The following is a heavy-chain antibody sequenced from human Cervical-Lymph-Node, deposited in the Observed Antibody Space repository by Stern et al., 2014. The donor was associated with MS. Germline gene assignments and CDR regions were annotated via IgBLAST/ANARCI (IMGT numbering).Heavy chain of an antibody. D-gene: IGHD5-12*01. J-gene: IGHJ4*02. V-gene: IGHV1-2*02. CDR1: GYTFTGYY. Sequence: VQLVESGAEVKKPGASVKVSCKASGYTFTGYYMHWVRQAPGQGLEGMGWINPKGGGTNYAQKFQGRVTMTRDTSISTAYMELNRLRSDDTAVYYCAREMASGYDLPDYWGQGTLVIVSS. CDR2: INPKGGGT. CDR3: AREMASGYDLPDY.